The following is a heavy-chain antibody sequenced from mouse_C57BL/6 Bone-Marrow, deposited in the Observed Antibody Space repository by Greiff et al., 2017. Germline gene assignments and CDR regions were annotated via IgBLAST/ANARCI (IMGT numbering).Heavy chain of an antibody. V-gene: IGHV2-2*01. CDR1: GFSLTSYG. D-gene: IGHD2-4*01. J-gene: IGHJ2*01. CDR3: ARNRRDYYDYFFDY. Sequence: QVQLQQSGPGLVQPSQSLSITCTVSGFSLTSYGVHWVRQSPGKGLEWLGVIWSGGSTDYNAAFISRLSISKDNSTSQVFFKMNSLQADDTSIYYCARNRRDYYDYFFDYWGQGTTLTVSS. CDR2: IWSGGST.